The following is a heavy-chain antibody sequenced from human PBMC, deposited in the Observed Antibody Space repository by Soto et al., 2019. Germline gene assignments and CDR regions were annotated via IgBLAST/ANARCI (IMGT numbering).Heavy chain of an antibody. D-gene: IGHD3-16*01. Sequence: EVQLVESGGDLVQPGGSLRLSCVVSGLTFSDYSMSWVRQAPGKGLEWVSYISPGSRSIYYADSVKGRFTISRDDAKNSLYLQMNSLRDEDTAVYYCASPPGRGKWFDPWGQGTLLTVSA. V-gene: IGHV3-48*02. CDR2: ISPGSRSI. CDR3: ASPPGRGKWFDP. J-gene: IGHJ5*02. CDR1: GLTFSDYS.